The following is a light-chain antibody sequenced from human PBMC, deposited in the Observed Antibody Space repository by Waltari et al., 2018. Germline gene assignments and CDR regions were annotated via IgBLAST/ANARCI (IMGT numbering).Light chain of an antibody. J-gene: IGLJ3*02. CDR3: GSYTGSDAWV. CDR2: DVS. V-gene: IGLV2-14*03. CDR1: SNDLVGYDH. Sequence: QSALTQPASVSGSPGQSLIISCTGPSNDLVGYDHVSWYQQHPGKAPKLIIYDVSDRPSGVSKRFSGSRSANTASLAISGLLAEDEADYYCGSYTGSDAWVFGGGTKVTVL.